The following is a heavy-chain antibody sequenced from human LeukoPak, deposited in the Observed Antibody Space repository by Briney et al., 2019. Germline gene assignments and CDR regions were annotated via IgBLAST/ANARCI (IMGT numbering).Heavy chain of an antibody. D-gene: IGHD2-2*01. CDR1: GGSISSYY. CDR2: IYYSGAT. Sequence: PSETLSLTCTVSGGSISSYYWSCIRQPPGKGLEWIGYIYYSGATNYNPSLKSRVTILLDTSKNQFSLKLSSVTAADTAVYYCARGDPSMPFDYWGQGTLVTVSS. J-gene: IGHJ4*02. V-gene: IGHV4-59*01. CDR3: ARGDPSMPFDY.